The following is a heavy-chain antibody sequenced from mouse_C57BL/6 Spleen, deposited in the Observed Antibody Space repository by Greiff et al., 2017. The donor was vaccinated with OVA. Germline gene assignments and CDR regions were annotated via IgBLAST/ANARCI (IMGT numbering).Heavy chain of an antibody. CDR1: GFSLSTSGMG. V-gene: IGHV8-12*01. CDR2: IYWDDDK. Sequence: QVTLKVSGPGILQSSQTLSLTCSFSGFSLSTSGMGVSWIRQPSGKGLEWLAHIYWDDDKRYNPSLKSRLTISKDTSRNQVFLKITSVDTADTATYYCARRLNYYDYDDGRGRVYYYAMDYWGQGTSVTVSS. CDR3: ARRLNYYDYDDGRGRVYYYAMDY. J-gene: IGHJ4*01. D-gene: IGHD2-4*01.